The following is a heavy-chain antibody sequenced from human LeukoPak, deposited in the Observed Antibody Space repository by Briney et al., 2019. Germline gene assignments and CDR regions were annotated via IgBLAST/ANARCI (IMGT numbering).Heavy chain of an antibody. J-gene: IGHJ4*02. Sequence: GRSLRLSCAASGFSFSNYAIHWVRQAPGKGLEWVAVISYDGSNKYYADSVKGRFTISRDNSKNTLYLQVNSLRGEDTAVYYCARDRYYGSGSYTAFDFWGQGTLVTVSS. CDR3: ARDRYYGSGSYTAFDF. D-gene: IGHD3-10*01. CDR1: GFSFSNYA. V-gene: IGHV3-30*04. CDR2: ISYDGSNK.